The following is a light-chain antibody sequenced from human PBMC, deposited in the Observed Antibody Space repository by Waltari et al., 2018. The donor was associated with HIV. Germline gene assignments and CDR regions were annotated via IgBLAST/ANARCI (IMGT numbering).Light chain of an antibody. Sequence: EIVLTQSPATLSLSPGERATLSCRASQSVTGRSLAWYQQKPGQAPRLLIDDTSTRATGIPDRFSGGGSGTDFTLTISRLEPDDFAAYFCQQHGALPRTFGQGTKLEVK. J-gene: IGKJ2*01. CDR1: QSVTGRS. CDR2: DTS. CDR3: QQHGALPRT. V-gene: IGKV3-20*01.